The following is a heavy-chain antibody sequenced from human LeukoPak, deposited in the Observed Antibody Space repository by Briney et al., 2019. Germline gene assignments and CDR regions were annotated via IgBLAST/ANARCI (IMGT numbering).Heavy chain of an antibody. J-gene: IGHJ4*02. V-gene: IGHV3-23*01. D-gene: IGHD2-2*01. CDR2: ISGSGGST. Sequence: GGSLRLSCAASGFTFSSYAMSWVRQAPGKGLEWVSAISGSGGSTYYADSVKGRFTISRDNSKNTLYLQMNSLRAEDTAVYYCAKSHPGYCSSTSCQKAPSGYWGQGTLVTVSS. CDR3: AKSHPGYCSSTSCQKAPSGY. CDR1: GFTFSSYA.